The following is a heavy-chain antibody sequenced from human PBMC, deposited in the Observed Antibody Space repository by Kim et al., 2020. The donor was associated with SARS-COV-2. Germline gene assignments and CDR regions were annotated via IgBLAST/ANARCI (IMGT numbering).Heavy chain of an antibody. CDR3: ARYGLRWFGDLFTFDY. D-gene: IGHD3-10*01. V-gene: IGHV3-11*04. J-gene: IGHJ4*02. Sequence: SGKARFTISRDNAKNPLYLQMNSLSADDKAVDYCARYGLRWFGDLFTFDYWGQGTMVTVSS.